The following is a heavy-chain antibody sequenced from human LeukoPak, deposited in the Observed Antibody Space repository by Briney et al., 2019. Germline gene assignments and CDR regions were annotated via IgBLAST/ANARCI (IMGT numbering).Heavy chain of an antibody. V-gene: IGHV3-66*02. J-gene: IGHJ5*02. D-gene: IGHD2-21*02. CDR2: IWSGGNT. CDR3: ASATYCGGDCYAFFDD. Sequence: PGGSLRLSCAASGFSVSSKYMSWVRQAPGKGLEWVSSIWSGGNTYYADSVKGRFTISRDNSKNTVYLQMNSLRGEETAVYYCASATYCGGDCYAFFDDWGQGTLVTVSS. CDR1: GFSVSSKY.